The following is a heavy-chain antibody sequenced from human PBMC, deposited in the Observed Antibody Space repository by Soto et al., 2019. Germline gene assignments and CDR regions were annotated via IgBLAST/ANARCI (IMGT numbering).Heavy chain of an antibody. CDR2: INHSGST. J-gene: IGHJ6*02. Sequence: PSETLSLTCAVYGGSFSGYYWSWIRQPPGKGLEWIGEINHSGSTNYNPSLKSRVTISVDTSKNQFSLKLSSVTAADTAVYYCARGFSIKAGYSSSWYGSDYYYYGMDVWGQGTTVTVSS. CDR3: ARGFSIKAGYSSSWYGSDYYYYGMDV. V-gene: IGHV4-34*01. D-gene: IGHD6-13*01. CDR1: GGSFSGYY.